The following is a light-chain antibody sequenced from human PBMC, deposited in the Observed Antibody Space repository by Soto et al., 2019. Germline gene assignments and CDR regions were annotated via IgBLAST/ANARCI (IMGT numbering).Light chain of an antibody. CDR1: SSDVGGYNY. Sequence: QSALTQPASVSGSPGQSITISCTGTSSDVGGYNYVSWYQQHPGKAPKLMIYDVSNRPSGVSNRFSGSKSGNTASLTISGLLAEDEADYYCSSYTSSSIHLFGTGTKVTVL. V-gene: IGLV2-14*01. CDR3: SSYTSSSIHL. J-gene: IGLJ1*01. CDR2: DVS.